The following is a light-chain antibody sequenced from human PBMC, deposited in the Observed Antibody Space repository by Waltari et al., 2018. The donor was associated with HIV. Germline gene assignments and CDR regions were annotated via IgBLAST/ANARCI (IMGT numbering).Light chain of an antibody. CDR2: DVS. J-gene: IGLJ1*01. V-gene: IGLV2-14*01. Sequence: QSALTQPASVSGSPGQSITISCTGTSSVVGGYNYVSWYQQHPGKAPKLMIYDVSKRPSGVSKRFSGSKSGNTASLTISGLQAEDEADYYCSSYTSSSTYVFGTGTKVTVL. CDR3: SSYTSSSTYV. CDR1: SSVVGGYNY.